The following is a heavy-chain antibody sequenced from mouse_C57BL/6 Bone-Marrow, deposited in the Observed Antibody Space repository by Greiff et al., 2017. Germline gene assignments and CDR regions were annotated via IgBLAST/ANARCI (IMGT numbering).Heavy chain of an antibody. CDR3: ARRDITTVVGDY. D-gene: IGHD1-1*01. V-gene: IGHV1-18*01. CDR1: GYTFTDYN. CDR2: INPNNGGT. J-gene: IGHJ4*01. Sequence: VQLKESGPELVKPGASVKIPCKASGYTFTDYNMDWVKQSHGKSLEWIGDINPNNGGTIYNQKFKGKATLTVDKSSSTAYMELRSLTSEDTAVYYCARRDITTVVGDYWGQGTSVTVSS.